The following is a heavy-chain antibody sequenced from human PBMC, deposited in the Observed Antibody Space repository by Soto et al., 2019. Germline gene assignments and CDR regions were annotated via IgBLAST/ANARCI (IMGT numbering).Heavy chain of an antibody. Sequence: QVQLVQSGAEVKKPGSSMKVSCKVSGDTLSTYTISWVRQAPGQGLEWMGRIIPILGLPNHSQRFQGRVTITADKSTSTSYLEMTGLRSEDTAVYYCAFDLNAGPVYFDNWGQGTLVTVSS. CDR1: GDTLSTYT. CDR3: AFDLNAGPVYFDN. V-gene: IGHV1-69*02. D-gene: IGHD2-8*01. J-gene: IGHJ4*02. CDR2: IIPILGLP.